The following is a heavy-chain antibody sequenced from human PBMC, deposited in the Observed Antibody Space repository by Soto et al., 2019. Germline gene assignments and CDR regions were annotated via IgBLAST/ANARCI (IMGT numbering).Heavy chain of an antibody. J-gene: IGHJ4*02. V-gene: IGHV2-5*01. CDR2: IDWNDDT. D-gene: IGHD3-22*01. CDR1: GFSLSSAVVG. Sequence: VSGPTLVNPTQPLTLTCSFSGFSLSSAVVGMGWIRQPPGKALECVALIDWNDDTRYSASVKSRLTITKDNSKNQVILTVTNTDPVDTAAYYCAHRPDDSVYFDYWGQGALVTVSS. CDR3: AHRPDDSVYFDY.